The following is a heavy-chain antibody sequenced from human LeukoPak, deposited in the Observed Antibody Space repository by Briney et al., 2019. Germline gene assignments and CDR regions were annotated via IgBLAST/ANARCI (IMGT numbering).Heavy chain of an antibody. CDR3: AREERTEEDRGWCSVWGNAFDI. V-gene: IGHV3-64*01. Sequence: GGSLRLSCAASGLTFSSYAMHWVRPAPGKGLEYVSAISWKGGSSYYANSVKGRFTISRDNSKNTLYLQMGSLRAEDMAVYYCAREERTEEDRGWCSVWGNAFDIWGQGTMVTVSS. J-gene: IGHJ3*02. CDR2: ISWKGGSS. D-gene: IGHD6-19*01. CDR1: GLTFSSYA.